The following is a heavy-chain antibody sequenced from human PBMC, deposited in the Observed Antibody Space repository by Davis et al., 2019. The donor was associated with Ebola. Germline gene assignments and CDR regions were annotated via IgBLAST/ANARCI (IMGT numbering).Heavy chain of an antibody. D-gene: IGHD3-9*01. V-gene: IGHV1-69*08. CDR1: GGTFSSYT. CDR2: IIPVVDTK. J-gene: IGHJ4*02. Sequence: SVKVSCKASGGTFSSYTISWVRQAPGQGLEWMGRIIPVVDTKDYAQKFQGRVTLTADKATNTAYMELIGLRFDDTAVYYCAISGADILTGYYNDYWGQGTLVTVSS. CDR3: AISGADILTGYYNDY.